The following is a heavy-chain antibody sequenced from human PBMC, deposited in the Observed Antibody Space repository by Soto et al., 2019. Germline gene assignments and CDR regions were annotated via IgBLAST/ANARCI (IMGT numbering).Heavy chain of an antibody. D-gene: IGHD2-8*02. V-gene: IGHV3-7*01. Sequence: GGSLRLSCAASGFTFSNYWMSWVRQAPGKGLEWVANIKQDGSEKYFVDVVKGRFTVSRDNGKNLVYLQMNSLRAEDTAVYYCARDSLGISIVLGAFDYWGQGTQVTVSS. CDR3: ARDSLGISIVLGAFDY. CDR1: GFTFSNYW. J-gene: IGHJ4*02. CDR2: IKQDGSEK.